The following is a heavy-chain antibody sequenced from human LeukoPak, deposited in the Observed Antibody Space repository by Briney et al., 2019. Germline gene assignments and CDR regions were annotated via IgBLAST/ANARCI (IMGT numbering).Heavy chain of an antibody. J-gene: IGHJ4*02. CDR3: ASTHPLGYCSSTSCYS. D-gene: IGHD2-2*01. Sequence: SETLSLTCTVSGGSISSGGYSWSWIRQPPGKGLEWTGYIYYSGSTNYNPSLKSRVTISVDTSKNQFSLKLSSVTAADTAVYYCASTHPLGYCSSTSCYSWGQGTLVTVSS. CDR2: IYYSGST. V-gene: IGHV4-61*08. CDR1: GGSISSGGYS.